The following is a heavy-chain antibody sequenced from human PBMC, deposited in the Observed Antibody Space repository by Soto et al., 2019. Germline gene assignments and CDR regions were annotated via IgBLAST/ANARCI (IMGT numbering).Heavy chain of an antibody. Sequence: ASVKDSCKASGYTFNYYGISWVRQAPGQGLEWVGWISAHNGDTKYAQNLQGRLTLTTDTSTSTAYMELTSLTSDDTAVYYCARDWSRYFYSSCLMWFYWGQGTLVTVSS. J-gene: IGHJ4*02. CDR2: ISAHNGDT. CDR3: ARDWSRYFYSSCLMWFY. V-gene: IGHV1-18*04. CDR1: GYTFNYYG. D-gene: IGHD3-9*01.